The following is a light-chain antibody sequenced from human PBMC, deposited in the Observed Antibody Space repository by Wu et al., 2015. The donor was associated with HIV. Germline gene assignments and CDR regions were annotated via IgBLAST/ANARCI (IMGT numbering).Light chain of an antibody. CDR3: QHRRT. V-gene: IGKV3-11*01. J-gene: IGKJ5*01. Sequence: VLTQSPATLSLSPGDRATLSCRASQSVSSSLAWYQQKPGQTPRLLIFNTSNRATGTPARFSGRGSGTDFTFSISSLESDDFAVYYCQHRRTFGQGTRLQIK. CDR2: NTS. CDR1: QSVSSS.